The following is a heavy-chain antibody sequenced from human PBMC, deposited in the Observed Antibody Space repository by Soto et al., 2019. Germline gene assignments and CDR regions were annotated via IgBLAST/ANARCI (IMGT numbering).Heavy chain of an antibody. CDR1: GGSISSYY. D-gene: IGHD6-13*01. CDR3: ARDRKDSSSRNGGDYFDY. CDR2: IYTSGST. Sequence: PXGTLSLTCTVSGGSISSYYWSWIRQPAGKGLEWIGRIYTSGSTNYNPSLKSRVTMSVDTSKNQFSLKLSSVTAADTAVYYCARDRKDSSSRNGGDYFDYWGQGILVTVSS. V-gene: IGHV4-4*07. J-gene: IGHJ4*02.